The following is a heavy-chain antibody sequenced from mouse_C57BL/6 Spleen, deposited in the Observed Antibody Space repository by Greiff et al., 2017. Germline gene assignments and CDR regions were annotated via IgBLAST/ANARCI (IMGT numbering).Heavy chain of an antibody. D-gene: IGHD1-1*01. V-gene: IGHV1-52*01. CDR3: ARYVDYGKYFDY. J-gene: IGHJ2*01. CDR2: IDPSDSDT. CDR1: GYTFTSYW. Sequence: QVQLQQPGAELVRPGSSVKLSCKASGYTFTSYWMHWVKQRPIQGLEWIGNIDPSDSDTHYNQKFKDKATVTVDKSSSTAYMQLSSLTSEDSAVYYCARYVDYGKYFDYWGQGTTLTVSS.